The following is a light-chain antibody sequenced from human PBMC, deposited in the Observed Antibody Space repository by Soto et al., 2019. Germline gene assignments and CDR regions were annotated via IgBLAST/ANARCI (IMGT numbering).Light chain of an antibody. CDR2: DVS. Sequence: QPVLTQPASVSGSPGQSITISCTGTSSDIGYYNYVSWYQQHPGKAPKLMIFDVSDRPSGVSNRFSGSKSGNTASLTISGLQAEDEADYYCSSYRGSFALVFGGGTKLTVL. V-gene: IGLV2-14*01. J-gene: IGLJ3*02. CDR1: SSDIGYYNY. CDR3: SSYRGSFALV.